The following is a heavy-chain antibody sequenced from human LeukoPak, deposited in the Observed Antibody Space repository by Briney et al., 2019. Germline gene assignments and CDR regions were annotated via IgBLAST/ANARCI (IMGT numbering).Heavy chain of an antibody. CDR1: GFTFSDYS. CDR3: ARASRFLPDY. V-gene: IGHV3-21*01. CDR2: ISSSSSYI. Sequence: PGGSLRLSCAASGFTFSDYSMNWVRQAPGKGLEWVSSISSSSSYISYADSVKGRFTISRDNARNSLYLQMNSLRAEDTAVYYCARASRFLPDYWGQGTLVTVSS. J-gene: IGHJ4*02. D-gene: IGHD3-10*01.